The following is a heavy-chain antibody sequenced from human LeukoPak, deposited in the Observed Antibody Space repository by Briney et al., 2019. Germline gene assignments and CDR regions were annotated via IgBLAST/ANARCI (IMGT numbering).Heavy chain of an antibody. J-gene: IGHJ5*02. CDR1: GGSISSYY. CDR3: ARDPDWNYSGWFDP. V-gene: IGHV4-4*07. CDR2: IYTSGST. Sequence: SETLSLTCTVSGGSISSYYWSWIRQPAGKGLEWIGRIYTSGSTNYNPSLKGRVTMSVDTSKNQFSLKLSSVTAADTAVYYCARDPDWNYSGWFDPWGQGTLVTVSS. D-gene: IGHD1-7*01.